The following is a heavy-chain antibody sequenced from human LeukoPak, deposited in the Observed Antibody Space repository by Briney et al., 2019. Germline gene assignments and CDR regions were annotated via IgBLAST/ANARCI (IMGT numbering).Heavy chain of an antibody. Sequence: GGSLRLSCAASGLTFGSYWMHWVRQAPGKGQEWVSRINSDGSSTIYADSVKGRFTISRDNAKNTLRLQMSSLRAEDTAVYFCARGAPGVWGQGTLVAVSS. J-gene: IGHJ4*02. D-gene: IGHD7-27*01. V-gene: IGHV3-74*01. CDR1: GLTFGSYW. CDR3: ARGAPGV. CDR2: INSDGSST.